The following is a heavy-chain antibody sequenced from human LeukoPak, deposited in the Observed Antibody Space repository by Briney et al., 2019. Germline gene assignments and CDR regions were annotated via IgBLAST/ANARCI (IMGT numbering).Heavy chain of an antibody. D-gene: IGHD3-3*01. Sequence: SETLSLTCTVSGGSISSYYWSWIRQPPGKGLEWIGYIYYSGSTNYNPSLKSRVTISVDTSKNQFSLKLSSVTAADTAVYYCARLGYDFWSGPFGYYYYGMDVWGQGTLVTVSS. CDR3: ARLGYDFWSGPFGYYYYGMDV. CDR2: IYYSGST. V-gene: IGHV4-59*08. J-gene: IGHJ6*02. CDR1: GGSISSYY.